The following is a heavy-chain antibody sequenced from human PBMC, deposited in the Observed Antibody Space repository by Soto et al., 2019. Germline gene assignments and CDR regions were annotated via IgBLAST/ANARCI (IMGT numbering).Heavy chain of an antibody. V-gene: IGHV1-69*01. CDR3: ARGGSDYYDSSGSPTFDY. Sequence: QVQLVQSGAEVKKPGSSVKVSCKASGGTFSSYAISWVRQAPGQGLEWMGGIIPIFGTANYAQKFQGRVTITADESTSTAYMELSSLRSEDMAVYYCARGGSDYYDSSGSPTFDYWGQGTLVTVSS. CDR1: GGTFSSYA. J-gene: IGHJ4*02. D-gene: IGHD3-22*01. CDR2: IIPIFGTA.